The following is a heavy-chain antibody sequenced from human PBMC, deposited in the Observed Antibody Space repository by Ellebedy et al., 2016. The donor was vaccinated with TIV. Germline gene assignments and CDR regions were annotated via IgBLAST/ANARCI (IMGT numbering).Heavy chain of an antibody. CDR2: RHNDGTTT. CDR1: RSSFNKNY. D-gene: IGHD6-19*01. CDR3: GFVPGCHKINFTY. Sequence: GGSLRLSCAASRSSFNKNYMTWVRQAPGKGLGWLSGRHNDGTTTKNADSVEGRITISADSAKNTLRQQVRGLRAEDTAVQFCGFVPGCHKINFTYWGLGTLVTLCS. V-gene: IGHV3-74*03. J-gene: IGHJ4*02.